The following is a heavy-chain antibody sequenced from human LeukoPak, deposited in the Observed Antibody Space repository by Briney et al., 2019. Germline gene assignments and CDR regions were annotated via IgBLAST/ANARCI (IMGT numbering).Heavy chain of an antibody. CDR3: ARGRSTGYPYYFEY. CDR2: INPNSGST. CDR1: GYTFTSYD. Sequence: ASVKVSCKASGYTFTSYDINWVRQATGQGLEWMGWINPNSGSTGYAQKFQGRITITRNTSISTAYMELSGRGSEDTAVYYCARGRSTGYPYYFEYWGQGTLVTVSS. J-gene: IGHJ4*02. V-gene: IGHV1-8*03. D-gene: IGHD5-12*01.